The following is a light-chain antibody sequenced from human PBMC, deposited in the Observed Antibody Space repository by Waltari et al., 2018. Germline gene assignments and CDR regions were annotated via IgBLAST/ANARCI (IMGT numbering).Light chain of an antibody. Sequence: QSVLTQPPSVSGAPEQGVTISCTGGGSNTGAGYDGPWYQQFPGTAPKLLIFTNANRPSGVPDRFSGSRSGASASLAITGLQAEDEGYYYCQSFDTNLSVIFGGGTKLTVL. J-gene: IGLJ2*01. CDR2: TNA. CDR1: GSNTGAGYD. CDR3: QSFDTNLSVI. V-gene: IGLV1-40*01.